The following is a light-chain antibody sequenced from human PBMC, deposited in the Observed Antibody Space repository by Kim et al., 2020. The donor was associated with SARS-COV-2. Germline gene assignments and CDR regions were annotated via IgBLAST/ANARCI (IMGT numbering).Light chain of an antibody. J-gene: IGKJ5*01. CDR2: LGS. V-gene: IGKV2-28*01. CDR3: MQALQTPIT. Sequence: DIVMTQSPLSLPVTPGEPASISCRSSQSLLDSNGYKYLDWYLQKPGQSPQLLIYLGSNLASGVPDRFSGSGSGTDFTLKISRVEAEDVGVYYCMQALQTPITFGQGTRLEIK. CDR1: QSLLDSNGYKY.